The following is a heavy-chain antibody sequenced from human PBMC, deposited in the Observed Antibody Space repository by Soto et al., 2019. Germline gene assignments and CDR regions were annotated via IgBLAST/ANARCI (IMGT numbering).Heavy chain of an antibody. D-gene: IGHD3-3*02. V-gene: IGHV1-69*12. Sequence: QVQLVQSGAEVKKPGSSVKVSCKASRGTFSSYAISWVRQAPGQGLEWMGGIIPIFGTANYAQKFQGRVTVTADESTSTAYMELSSLRSEDTAVYYCARARDPFLEWLPFDYWGQGTLVTVSS. J-gene: IGHJ4*02. CDR2: IIPIFGTA. CDR1: RGTFSSYA. CDR3: ARARDPFLEWLPFDY.